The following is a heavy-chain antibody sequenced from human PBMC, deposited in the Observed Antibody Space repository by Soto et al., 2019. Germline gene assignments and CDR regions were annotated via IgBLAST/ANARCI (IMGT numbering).Heavy chain of an antibody. Sequence: EVQLVESGGGLVQPGGSLRLSCAASGFTFISYAMHWVRQAPGKGREYVSAISSNGGSTYYANSVKGRFTISRDNSKNTLYLQMGSLRAEDMAVYYCARAPPPRKRNYMDVWGKGTTVTVSS. J-gene: IGHJ6*03. CDR2: ISSNGGST. CDR1: GFTFISYA. CDR3: ARAPPPRKRNYMDV. V-gene: IGHV3-64*01.